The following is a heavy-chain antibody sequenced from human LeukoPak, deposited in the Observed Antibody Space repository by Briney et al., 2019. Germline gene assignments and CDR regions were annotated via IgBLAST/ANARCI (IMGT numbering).Heavy chain of an antibody. V-gene: IGHV4-34*01. J-gene: IGHJ4*02. CDR2: INHSGST. CDR1: GGSFSHYY. CDR3: ASLLNVAGYSGYDSDY. Sequence: PSETLPLTRAVCGGSFSHYYWSWIRQPPAKGLEWIGEINHSGSTNYNLSLNSRVTMSVDTSKNQFSLRLSSVTAADTAVYYCASLLNVAGYSGYDSDYWGQGTLVTVSS. D-gene: IGHD5-12*01.